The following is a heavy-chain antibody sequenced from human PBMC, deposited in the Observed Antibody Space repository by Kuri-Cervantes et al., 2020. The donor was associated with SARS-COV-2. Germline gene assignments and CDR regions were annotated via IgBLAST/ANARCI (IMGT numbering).Heavy chain of an antibody. V-gene: IGHV4-34*01. CDR3: ARGRGRRRAYYGMDV. CDR1: GESLSDYY. CDR2: LNDSGSTHYNTGST. J-gene: IGHJ6*02. D-gene: IGHD5-24*01. Sequence: GSLRLSCAVYGESLSDYYWNWIRQPPGKGLEWIGELNDSGSTHYNTGSTNYNPSLRSRVTISLDTSKNEFSLKMNSVTAADTAVYYCARGRGRRRAYYGMDVWGQGTTVTDSS.